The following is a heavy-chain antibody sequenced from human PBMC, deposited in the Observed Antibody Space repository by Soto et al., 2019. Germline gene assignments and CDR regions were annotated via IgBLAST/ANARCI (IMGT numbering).Heavy chain of an antibody. CDR1: GFTFSSYS. J-gene: IGHJ6*02. V-gene: IGHV3-21*01. CDR3: ARGRAAKTTIFGVVITDYYYYGMDV. D-gene: IGHD3-3*01. CDR2: ISSSSSYI. Sequence: LRLSCAASGFTFSSYSMNWVRQAPGKGLEWVSSISSSSSYIYYADSVKGRFTISRDNAKNSLYLQMNSLRAEDTAVYYCARGRAAKTTIFGVVITDYYYYGMDVWGQGTTVTVSS.